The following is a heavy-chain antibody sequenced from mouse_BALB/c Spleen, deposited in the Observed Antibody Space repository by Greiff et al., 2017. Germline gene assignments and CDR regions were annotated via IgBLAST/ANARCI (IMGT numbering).Heavy chain of an antibody. CDR3: ARLNYYGSSPFDY. CDR2: IDPANGNT. Sequence: VQLQQSGAELVKPGASVKLSCTASGFNIKDTYMHWVKQRPEQGLEWIGRIDPANGNTKYDPKFQGKATITADTSSNTAYLQLSSLTSEDTAVYYCARLNYYGSSPFDYWGQGTTLTVSS. J-gene: IGHJ2*01. V-gene: IGHV14-3*02. CDR1: GFNIKDTY. D-gene: IGHD1-1*01.